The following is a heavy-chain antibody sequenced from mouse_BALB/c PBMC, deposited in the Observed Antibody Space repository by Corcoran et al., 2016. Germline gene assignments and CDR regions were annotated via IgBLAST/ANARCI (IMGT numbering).Heavy chain of an antibody. J-gene: IGHJ3*01. CDR3: ARRVTGTGFAY. Sequence: EVLLQQSGPELVKPGASVKIPCKASGYTFTDYNMDWVKRSHGKSLEWIGDIIPNNGSAFYNQKFKGKATLTVDKSSTTAYMELRSLTSEDTAVYYCARRVTGTGFAYWGQGTLVTVSA. D-gene: IGHD4-1*01. CDR2: IIPNNGSA. V-gene: IGHV1-18*01. CDR1: GYTFTDYN.